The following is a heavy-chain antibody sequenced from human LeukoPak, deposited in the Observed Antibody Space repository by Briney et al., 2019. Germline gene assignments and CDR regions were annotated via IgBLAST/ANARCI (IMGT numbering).Heavy chain of an antibody. Sequence: KPSETLSLTCTVSGYSISSGYYWGCIRQPPGKGLEWIGSIDQSGSTYYNPSLKSRVTISVDTSKNQFSLKLSSVTAADTAVYYCARGKPSYGSGTFYRPLEPNYMDVWGKGTTVTVSS. CDR2: IDQSGST. D-gene: IGHD3-10*01. CDR3: ARGKPSYGSGTFYRPLEPNYMDV. CDR1: GYSISSGYY. J-gene: IGHJ6*03. V-gene: IGHV4-38-2*02.